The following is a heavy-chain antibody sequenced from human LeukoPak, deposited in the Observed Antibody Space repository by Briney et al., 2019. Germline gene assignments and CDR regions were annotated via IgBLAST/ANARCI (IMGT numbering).Heavy chain of an antibody. Sequence: GGSLRLSCAASGFTFSGSAMHWVRQASGKGLEWVGRIRSKANSYATAYAASVKGRFTISRDDSKNTAYLQMNSLKTEDTAVYYCTRHDCSGGSCYYYYYGMDVWGQGTTVTVSS. V-gene: IGHV3-73*01. CDR2: IRSKANSYAT. CDR1: GFTFSGSA. D-gene: IGHD2-15*01. J-gene: IGHJ6*02. CDR3: TRHDCSGGSCYYYYYGMDV.